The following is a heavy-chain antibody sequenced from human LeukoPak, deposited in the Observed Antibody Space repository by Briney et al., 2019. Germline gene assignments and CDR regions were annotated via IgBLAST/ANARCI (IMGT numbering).Heavy chain of an antibody. Sequence: GGSLRLSCAASGFTFDDYGMSWVRQPPGKGLEWVSCINWNGGSTGYAYSVKCRFTSSRANAKSSLYLQMNSLRAEDTALDYCARSSIAAESYDYYMDGWGKGSTVTVSS. D-gene: IGHD6-13*01. V-gene: IGHV3-20*04. CDR3: ARSSIAAESYDYYMDG. CDR1: GFTFDDYG. CDR2: INWNGGST. J-gene: IGHJ6*03.